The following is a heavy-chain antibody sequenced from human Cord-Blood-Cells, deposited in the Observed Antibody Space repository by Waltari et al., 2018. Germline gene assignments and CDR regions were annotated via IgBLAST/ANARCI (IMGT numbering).Heavy chain of an antibody. D-gene: IGHD5-18*01. CDR3: AAKTRGYSYGYRNYYYGMDV. V-gene: IGHV1-69*01. CDR1: AGTFSGYA. CDR2: SIPIFGTA. J-gene: IGHJ6*02. Sequence: QVQLVQSGAEVKKPGSSVKVSCKASAGTFSGYAISWVRPAPGPGFAWIGGSIPIFGTANYAQKFQGRVTITADESTSTAYMELSSLRSEDTAVYYCAAKTRGYSYGYRNYYYGMDVWGQATTVTVSS.